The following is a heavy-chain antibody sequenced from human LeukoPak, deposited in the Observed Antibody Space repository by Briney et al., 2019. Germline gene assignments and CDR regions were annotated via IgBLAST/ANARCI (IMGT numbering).Heavy chain of an antibody. J-gene: IGHJ4*02. D-gene: IGHD3-22*01. CDR3: ATYYYDSSGYYYFDY. CDR2: IYYSGST. Sequence: PSETLSLTCTVSGGSISSYYWSWIRQPPGKGLEWIGYIYYSGSTNYNPSLKSRVTISVDTSKNQFSLKLRSVTAADTAVYYCATYYYDSSGYYYFDYWGQRTLVTVSS. V-gene: IGHV4-59*01. CDR1: GGSISSYY.